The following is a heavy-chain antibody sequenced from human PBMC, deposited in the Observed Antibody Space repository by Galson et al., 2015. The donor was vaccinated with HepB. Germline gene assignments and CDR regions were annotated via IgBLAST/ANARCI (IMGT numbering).Heavy chain of an antibody. V-gene: IGHV1-2*02. CDR3: ALIGGYCSGGSCYSNWFDP. J-gene: IGHJ5*02. CDR2: INPNSGGT. Sequence: SVKVSCKASGYTFTGYYMHWVRQAPGQGLEWMGWINPNSGGTNYAQKFQGRVTMTRDTSISTAYMELSRLRSDDTAVYYCALIGGYCSGGSCYSNWFDPWGQGTLVTVSS. CDR1: GYTFTGYY. D-gene: IGHD2-15*01.